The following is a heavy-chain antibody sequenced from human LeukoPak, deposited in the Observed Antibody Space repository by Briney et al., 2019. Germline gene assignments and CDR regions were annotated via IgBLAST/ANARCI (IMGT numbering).Heavy chain of an antibody. D-gene: IGHD3-9*01. V-gene: IGHV4-59*01. Sequence: SETLSLTCTVSRGSISSYYWSWIRQPPGKGLEWIGYTNYSGSTDYNASLKSRVTMSVDTSKNQLSLKVSSATAADTAVYFCGRRTSYDTLTGYTYWYFDLWGRGTLVTVSS. CDR1: RGSISSYY. CDR3: GRRTSYDTLTGYTYWYFDL. J-gene: IGHJ2*01. CDR2: TNYSGST.